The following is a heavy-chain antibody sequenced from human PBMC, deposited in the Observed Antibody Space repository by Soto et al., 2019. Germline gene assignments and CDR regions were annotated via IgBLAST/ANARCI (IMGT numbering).Heavy chain of an antibody. CDR2: INHSGST. Sequence: ASETLSLTCAVYGGSFSGYYWSWIRQPPGKGLEWIGEINHSGSTNYNPSLKSRVTISVDTSKNQFSLKLSSVTAADTAVYYCARGGFNYWGQGTLVTVSS. CDR1: GGSFSGYY. V-gene: IGHV4-34*01. J-gene: IGHJ4*02. CDR3: ARGGFNY.